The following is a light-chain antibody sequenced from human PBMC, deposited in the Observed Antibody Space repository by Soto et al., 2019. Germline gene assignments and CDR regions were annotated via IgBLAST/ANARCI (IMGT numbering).Light chain of an antibody. CDR2: DVS. V-gene: IGLV2-14*03. CDR3: SSYTSSSTYV. Sequence: QSALTQPASVSWSPGQSITISCTGTSSDVGGYNHVSWYQHHPGKAPKVIIYDVSNRPSGVSNRFSGSKSGNTASLTFSGLQAEDEADYYCSSYTSSSTYVFGTGTKVTVL. CDR1: SSDVGGYNH. J-gene: IGLJ1*01.